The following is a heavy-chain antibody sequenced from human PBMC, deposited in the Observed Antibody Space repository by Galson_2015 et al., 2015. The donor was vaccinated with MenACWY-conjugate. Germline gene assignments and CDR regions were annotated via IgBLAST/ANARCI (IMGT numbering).Heavy chain of an antibody. CDR1: GFTFSSYW. Sequence: SLRLSCAASGFTFSSYWMHWVRHAPGMGLVWVSRVNSDGTNTQYADSVKGRFSISRDNAKHILYLQMNSLRAEDTAVYYCARGAHSDIHYVALHHYVPDVWDQGTTVTASS. D-gene: IGHD2/OR15-2a*01. J-gene: IGHJ6*02. CDR2: VNSDGTNT. CDR3: ARGAHSDIHYVALHHYVPDV. V-gene: IGHV3-74*01.